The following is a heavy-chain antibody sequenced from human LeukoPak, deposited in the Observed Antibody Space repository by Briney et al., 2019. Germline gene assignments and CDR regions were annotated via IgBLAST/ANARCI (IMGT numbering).Heavy chain of an antibody. CDR2: IIPIFGTA. V-gene: IGHV1-69*13. CDR3: ARVGYSYGHYYFDY. J-gene: IGHJ4*02. Sequence: SVKVSCKASGGTFSSYAINWVRQAPGQGLEWMGGIIPIFGTANYAQKFQGRVTITADESTSTAYMELSSLRSEDTAVYYCARVGYSYGHYYFDYWGQGTLVTVSS. CDR1: GGTFSSYA. D-gene: IGHD5-18*01.